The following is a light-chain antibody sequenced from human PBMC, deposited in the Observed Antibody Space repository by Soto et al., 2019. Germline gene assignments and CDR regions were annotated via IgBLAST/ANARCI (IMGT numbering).Light chain of an antibody. CDR1: QNLGTLY. V-gene: IGKV3-20*01. CDR2: SAS. J-gene: IGKJ1*01. CDR3: QQYGSSGT. Sequence: DIVLPQSPCTLSLSPRERGTLSCSSSQNLGTLYLAWFQQKSGQAPRLLIYSASRRATGIPDRFSGSGSGTDFTLTISRLEPEDFAVYYCQQYGSSGTVGQGSKVDIK.